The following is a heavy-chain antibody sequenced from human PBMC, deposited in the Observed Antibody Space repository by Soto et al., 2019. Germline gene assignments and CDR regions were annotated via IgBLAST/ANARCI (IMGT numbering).Heavy chain of an antibody. V-gene: IGHV4-30-4*01. CDR1: GGSISSGDYY. J-gene: IGHJ4*02. D-gene: IGHD4-17*01. CDR2: IYYSGST. Sequence: QVQLQESGPGLVKPSQTLSLTCTVSGGSISSGDYYWSWIRQPPGKGLEWIGYIYYSGSTYYNPSLKSRVTISVDTSKNQFSLKLSSVTAADTAVYYCARTPPSDGQMTTVTFDYWGQGTLVTVSS. CDR3: ARTPPSDGQMTTVTFDY.